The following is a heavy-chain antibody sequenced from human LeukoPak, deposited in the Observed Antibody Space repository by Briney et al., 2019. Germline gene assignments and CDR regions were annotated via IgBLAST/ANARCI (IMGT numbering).Heavy chain of an antibody. J-gene: IGHJ4*02. Sequence: SETLSLTCTVSGDSISSSSYYWGWIRQPPGKGLEWIGSMYYSGSSYFNPSLKSRVTISVDTSKNQFSLKVSSVTAADTAVYYCAREGTSGWYYFDYWGQGTLVTVSS. CDR3: AREGTSGWYYFDY. D-gene: IGHD6-19*01. V-gene: IGHV4-39*07. CDR2: MYYSGSS. CDR1: GDSISSSSYY.